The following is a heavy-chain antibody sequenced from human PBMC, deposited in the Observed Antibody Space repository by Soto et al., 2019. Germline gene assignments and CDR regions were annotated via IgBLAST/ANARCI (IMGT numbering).Heavy chain of an antibody. CDR1: GGSMSPYY. V-gene: IGHV4-59*08. CDR3: ARQGFGPLHGLVDV. CDR2: IYYRGNT. J-gene: IGHJ6*02. D-gene: IGHD3-10*01. Sequence: SETLSLTCSVFGGSMSPYYWSWIRQSPGKGLEWIANIYYRGNTNYNPSLESRVTISIDTSKNQFSLKLNSLTAADTAVYYCARQGFGPLHGLVDVWGQGTTVTVSS.